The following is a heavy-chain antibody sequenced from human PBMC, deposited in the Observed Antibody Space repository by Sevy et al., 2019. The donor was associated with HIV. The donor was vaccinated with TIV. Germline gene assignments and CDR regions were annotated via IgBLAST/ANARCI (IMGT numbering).Heavy chain of an antibody. J-gene: IGHJ4*02. CDR3: AISENYDYNWGNFAFDY. Sequence: ASVKVSCRASGYTFTGYYIHWVRQAPGHGLEWMGWVNPDRGGKNSAQKFQGRVAMTSDTSTNTAYMELSRLRIDDTAVYFCAISENYDYNWGNFAFDYWGQGTLVTVSS. V-gene: IGHV1-2*02. CDR1: GYTFTGYY. D-gene: IGHD3-16*01. CDR2: VNPDRGGK.